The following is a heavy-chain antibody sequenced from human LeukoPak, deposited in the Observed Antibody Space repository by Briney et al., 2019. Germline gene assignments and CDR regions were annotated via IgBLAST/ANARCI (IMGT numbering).Heavy chain of an antibody. Sequence: GGSLRLSCAASGFIFNNFAMSWVRQAPGKGLEWVSAISGRGDSTYYADSVKGRFTISRDNSKNTLYLQMNSLRAEDTAVYYCAKDRGYCSSTIGYFDYWGQGTLVTVSS. CDR2: ISGRGDST. D-gene: IGHD2-2*01. CDR3: AKDRGYCSSTIGYFDY. V-gene: IGHV3-23*01. J-gene: IGHJ4*02. CDR1: GFIFNNFA.